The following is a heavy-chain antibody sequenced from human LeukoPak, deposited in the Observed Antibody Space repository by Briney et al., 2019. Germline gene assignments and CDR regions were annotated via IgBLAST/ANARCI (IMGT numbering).Heavy chain of an antibody. CDR3: VRIGYYYDSSGYYPGTSDYFDY. Sequence: GGSLRLSCAASGFTFSSYAMHWVRQAPGKGLEWVAVISYDGSNKYYADSVKGRFTISRDNSKNTLYLQMNSLRAEDTAVYYCVRIGYYYDSSGYYPGTSDYFDYWGQGTLVTVSS. V-gene: IGHV3-30*04. CDR2: ISYDGSNK. CDR1: GFTFSSYA. D-gene: IGHD3-22*01. J-gene: IGHJ4*02.